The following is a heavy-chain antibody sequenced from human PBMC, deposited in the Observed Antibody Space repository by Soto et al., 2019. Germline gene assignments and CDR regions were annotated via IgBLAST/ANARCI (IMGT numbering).Heavy chain of an antibody. CDR1: GGTFSSYA. CDR3: ASPHDFWSGYPNLYYYYYGMDV. Sequence: SVKVSCKASGGTFSSYAISWVRQAPGQGLEWMGGIIPIFGTANYAQKFQGRVTITADKSTSTAYMELSSLRSEDTAVYYCASPHDFWSGYPNLYYYYYGMDVWGQGTTVTVSS. CDR2: IIPIFGTA. J-gene: IGHJ6*02. V-gene: IGHV1-69*06. D-gene: IGHD3-3*01.